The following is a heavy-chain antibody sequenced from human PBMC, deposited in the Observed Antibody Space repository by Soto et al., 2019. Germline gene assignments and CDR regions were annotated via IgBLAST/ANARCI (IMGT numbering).Heavy chain of an antibody. D-gene: IGHD6-25*01. J-gene: IGHJ6*02. V-gene: IGHV3-49*04. Sequence: GGSLRLSCTGSGFTFGAYTISWVRQAPGKGLEWVGSIRSTGYGPTPDVAASLRGRFTVSRDDSNDTAYLHMNNLRNEDAAIYYCTRINERRIRRRFHYYGMDVWGQGTTVTVAS. CDR2: IRSTGYGPTP. CDR1: GFTFGAYT. CDR3: TRINERRIRRRFHYYGMDV.